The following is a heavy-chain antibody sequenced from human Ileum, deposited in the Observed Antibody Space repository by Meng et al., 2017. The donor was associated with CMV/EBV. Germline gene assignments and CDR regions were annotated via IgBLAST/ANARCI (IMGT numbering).Heavy chain of an antibody. Sequence: LTCTFAGFSLRTIGGSGGSIRQPPAQALEWLALIYWNDDKSYSPSLKSRLTITKDTSKNQVVLTMTNMDPVDTATYYCAHKRRNYFDYWGQGTLVTVS. J-gene: IGHJ4*02. CDR3: AHKRRNYFDY. CDR1: GFSLRTIGGS. CDR2: IYWNDDK. V-gene: IGHV2-5*01.